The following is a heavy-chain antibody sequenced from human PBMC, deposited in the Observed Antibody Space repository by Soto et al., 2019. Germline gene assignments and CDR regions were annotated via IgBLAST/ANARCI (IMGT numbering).Heavy chain of an antibody. Sequence: GGSLRLSCAAPGFSFSVYALHWIRQAPGEGLEWVAVISPNGNNQYYADSVKGRFTISRDTSKSTLSLQMTSLRPEDTAVYYCASGAAFYYDTSRYWGQGTLVTVSS. CDR2: ISPNGNNQ. D-gene: IGHD3-22*01. J-gene: IGHJ4*02. V-gene: IGHV3-30*04. CDR3: ASGAAFYYDTSRY. CDR1: GFSFSVYA.